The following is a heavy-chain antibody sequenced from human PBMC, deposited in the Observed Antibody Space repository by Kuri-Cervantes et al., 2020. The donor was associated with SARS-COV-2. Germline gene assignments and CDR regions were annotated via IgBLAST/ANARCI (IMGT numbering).Heavy chain of an antibody. Sequence: SQTLSLTCAVSGYSISSGYYWGWIRQPPGKGLEWIGSIYYSGSTYYNPSLKSRVTISVDTSKNQFSLKLSSVTAADTAVHYCARTKGTIFGVVNWFDPWGQGTLVTVSS. CDR3: ARTKGTIFGVVNWFDP. D-gene: IGHD3-3*01. CDR2: IYYSGST. CDR1: GYSISSGYY. V-gene: IGHV4-38-2*01. J-gene: IGHJ5*02.